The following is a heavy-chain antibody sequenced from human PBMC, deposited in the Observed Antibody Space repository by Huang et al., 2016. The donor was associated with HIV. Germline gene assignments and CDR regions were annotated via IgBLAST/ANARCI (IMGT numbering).Heavy chain of an antibody. J-gene: IGHJ4*02. Sequence: QVHLVQSGAEVKKPGASVRVSCKTSCYNFVSYPIAWVRQAPGEGVEWMGWISDDSGNRNYGQNFKVRVSMTTDRSTSTAYMELRSLRPDDTAVYYCARGVPALGIRGRYYFDSWGQGTLVTVSS. D-gene: IGHD7-27*01. V-gene: IGHV1-18*04. CDR3: ARGVPALGIRGRYYFDS. CDR2: ISDDSGNR. CDR1: CYNFVSYP.